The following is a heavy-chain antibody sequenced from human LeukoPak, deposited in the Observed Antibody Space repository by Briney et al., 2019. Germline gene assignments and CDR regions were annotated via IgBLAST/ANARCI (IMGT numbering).Heavy chain of an antibody. CDR3: ATDLNWYFDL. Sequence: ASVKVSCKASGYTFIDYYMHWVRQAPGKGLEWMGGFDPEDGETIYAQKFQGRVTMTEDTSTDTAYMELSSLRSEDTAVYYCATDLNWYFDLWGRGTLVTVSS. CDR1: GYTFIDYY. CDR2: FDPEDGET. J-gene: IGHJ2*01. V-gene: IGHV1-24*01.